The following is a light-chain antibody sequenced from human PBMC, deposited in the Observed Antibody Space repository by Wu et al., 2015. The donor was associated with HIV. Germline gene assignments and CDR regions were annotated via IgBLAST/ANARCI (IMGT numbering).Light chain of an antibody. CDR3: QQYGSSLIT. CDR1: QSISSSY. Sequence: EIVLTQSPGTLSLSPGERATLSCRASQSISSSYLAWYQQKPGQAPRLLIYGASSRATGIPDRFSGGGSGTDFIFTISRLEPEDFAVYYCQQYGSSLITFGQGTRLEIK. V-gene: IGKV3-20*01. J-gene: IGKJ5*01. CDR2: GAS.